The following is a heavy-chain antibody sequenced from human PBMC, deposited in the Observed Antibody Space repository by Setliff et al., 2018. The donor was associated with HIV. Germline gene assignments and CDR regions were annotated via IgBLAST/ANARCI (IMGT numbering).Heavy chain of an antibody. Sequence: PGGSLRLSCAASRFDFNNYWMCWVRQAPGKGLEWVVNIGQEGSEKNYVDSVKGRFTISRDNAKNSMDLQMNSLSAEDTAIYYCARKLRPGHGVDVWGQGTTVTVSS. CDR1: RFDFNNYW. J-gene: IGHJ6*02. D-gene: IGHD3-10*01. CDR3: ARKLRPGHGVDV. CDR2: IGQEGSEK. V-gene: IGHV3-7*01.